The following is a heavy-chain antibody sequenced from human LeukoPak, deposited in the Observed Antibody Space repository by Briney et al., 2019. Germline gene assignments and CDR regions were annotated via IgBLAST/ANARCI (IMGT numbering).Heavy chain of an antibody. J-gene: IGHJ3*02. Sequence: PSETLSLTCTVSGGSISTSNYYWGWIRQPPGKGLEWIGSIYHSGSTYYNPSLKSRVTISVDTSKNQFSLKLSSVTAADTAVYYCARDPRVGYSGYRPNDAFDIWGQGTMVTVSS. CDR3: ARDPRVGYSGYRPNDAFDI. CDR2: IYHSGST. CDR1: GGSISTSNYY. D-gene: IGHD5-12*01. V-gene: IGHV4-39*07.